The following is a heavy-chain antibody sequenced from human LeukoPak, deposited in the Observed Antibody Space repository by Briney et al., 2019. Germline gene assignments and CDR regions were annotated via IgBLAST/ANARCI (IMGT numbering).Heavy chain of an antibody. D-gene: IGHD5-18*01. V-gene: IGHV4-38-2*02. Sequence: SETLSLTCTVSGYSISSGYYWGWIRQPPGKGLEWIGRIYHSGSTYYNPSLKNRVPISVDTAKNQVSLKLSSVTAADTAMYYCAAGYDYWGQGTLVTVSS. CDR1: GYSISSGYY. J-gene: IGHJ4*02. CDR3: AAGYDY. CDR2: IYHSGST.